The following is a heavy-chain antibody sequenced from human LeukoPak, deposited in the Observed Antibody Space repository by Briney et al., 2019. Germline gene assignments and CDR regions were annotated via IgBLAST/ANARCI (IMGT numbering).Heavy chain of an antibody. CDR1: GYTFTGYY. V-gene: IGHV1-2*02. CDR2: INPNSGGT. CDR3: ARARPGIVVSRREDY. Sequence: ASVKVSCKASGYTFTGYYMHWVRQAPGQGLEWMGWINPNSGGTNYAQKFQGRVTMTRDTSISTAYMEMSSLRFDDTAVYYCARARPGIVVSRREDYWGQGALVTVSS. J-gene: IGHJ4*02. D-gene: IGHD6-19*01.